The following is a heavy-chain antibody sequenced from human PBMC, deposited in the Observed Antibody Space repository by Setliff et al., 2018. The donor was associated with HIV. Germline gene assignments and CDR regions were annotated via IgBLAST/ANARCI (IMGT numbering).Heavy chain of an antibody. V-gene: IGHV1-2*02. D-gene: IGHD3-22*01. CDR2: INPNSGDT. CDR3: ARVSRYYYDSGGYYRSYCFDY. CDR1: GYTFTGYY. J-gene: IGHJ4*02. Sequence: GASVKVSCKASGYTFTGYYMHWVRQAPGQGLEWMGWINPNSGDTNYAQKFQGRVTMTRDTSINTVYMELSRLRSDDTAVYSCARVSRYYYDSGGYYRSYCFDYWGQGTLVTVSS.